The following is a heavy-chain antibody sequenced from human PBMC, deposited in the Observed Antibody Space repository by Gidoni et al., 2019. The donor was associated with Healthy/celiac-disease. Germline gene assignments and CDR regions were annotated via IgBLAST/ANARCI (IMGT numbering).Heavy chain of an antibody. CDR2: ISGSGCST. CDR1: GFPFISCA. CDR3: AKDSADIVLMVYAIPHDAFDI. J-gene: IGHJ3*02. V-gene: IGHV3-23*01. Sequence: ELQLLESGGGLVQPGGSLGLSGDASGFPFISCALICVRQAPGKGVECVSAISGSGCSTNYADSVKGRFTISRDNSKNTLYLQMNSLRAEDTAVYYCAKDSADIVLMVYAIPHDAFDIWGQGTMVTVSS. D-gene: IGHD2-8*01.